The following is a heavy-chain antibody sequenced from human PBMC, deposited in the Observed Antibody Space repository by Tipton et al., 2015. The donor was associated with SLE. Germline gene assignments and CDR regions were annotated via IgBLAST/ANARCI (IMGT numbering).Heavy chain of an antibody. CDR2: ISSSSSYT. J-gene: IGHJ5*02. D-gene: IGHD6-13*01. CDR3: ARDGMYSSSLGWFDP. V-gene: IGHV3-11*05. CDR1: GFTFSDYY. Sequence: GSLRLSCAASGFTFSDYYMSWIRQAPGKGLEWVSYISSSSSYTNYADSVKGRFTISRDNAKNSLYLQMNSLRAEDTAVYYCARDGMYSSSLGWFDPWGQGTLVTVSS.